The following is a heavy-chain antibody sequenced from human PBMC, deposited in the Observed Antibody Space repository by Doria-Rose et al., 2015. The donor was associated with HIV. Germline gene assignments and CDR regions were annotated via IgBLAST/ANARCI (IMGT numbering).Heavy chain of an antibody. J-gene: IGHJ4*02. CDR3: ARARNYGFPHFFDF. V-gene: IGHV4-30-4*01. CDR2: ISASGTT. CDR1: GDSISSGDSF. Sequence: QVQLQESGPGLVRPSQTLSLTCTVSGDSISSGDSFWSWIRQPPGKGPEWIGCISASGTTYYYPSLSGRLTISLDASKNQFSLNLNSVTAADTAVYYCARARNYGFPHFFDFWGQGTLVTVSS. D-gene: IGHD3-10*01.